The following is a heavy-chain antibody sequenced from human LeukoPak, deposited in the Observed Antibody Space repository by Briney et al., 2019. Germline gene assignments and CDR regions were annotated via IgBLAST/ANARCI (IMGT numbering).Heavy chain of an antibody. D-gene: IGHD4-17*01. CDR3: ARDRYDYGYYYYYMDV. J-gene: IGHJ6*03. CDR1: GFTFSRYW. V-gene: IGHV3-7*01. Sequence: PGGFLRLSCAASGFTFSRYWMSWVRQAPGKGLEWVANIKQDGSEKYYVDSVKGRFTISRDNAKNSLYVQMNSLRAEDTAVYYCARDRYDYGYYYYYMDVWGKGTTVTVSS. CDR2: IKQDGSEK.